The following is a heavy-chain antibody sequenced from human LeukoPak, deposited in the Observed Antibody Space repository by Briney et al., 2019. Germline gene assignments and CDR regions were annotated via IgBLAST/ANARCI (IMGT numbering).Heavy chain of an antibody. Sequence: LETLSLTCTVSGGSISSSSYYWGWIRQPPGKGLEWIGSIYYSGSTYYNPSLKSRVTISVDTSKNQFSLKLSSVTAADTAVYYCARRYCSSTSCHQYYYYMDVWGKGTTVTVSS. CDR2: IYYSGST. CDR3: ARRYCSSTSCHQYYYYMDV. D-gene: IGHD2-2*01. J-gene: IGHJ6*03. V-gene: IGHV4-39*01. CDR1: GGSISSSSYY.